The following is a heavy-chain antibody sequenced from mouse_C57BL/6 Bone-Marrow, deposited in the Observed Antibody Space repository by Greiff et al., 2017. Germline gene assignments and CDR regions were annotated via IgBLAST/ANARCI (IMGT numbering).Heavy chain of an antibody. J-gene: IGHJ1*03. D-gene: IGHD1-1*01. V-gene: IGHV1-18*01. CDR3: ARLEFDGSSGDWYFDV. CDR1: GYTFTDYN. Sequence: VQLQQSGPELVKPGASVKIPCKASGYTFTDYNMDWVKQSHGKSLEWIGDINPNNGGTIYNQKFKGKATLTVDKSSSTAYMELRSLTSEDTAVYFCARLEFDGSSGDWYFDVWGTGTTVTVSS. CDR2: INPNNGGT.